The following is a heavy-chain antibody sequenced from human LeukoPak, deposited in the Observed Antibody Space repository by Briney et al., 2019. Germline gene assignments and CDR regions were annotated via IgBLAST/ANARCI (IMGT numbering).Heavy chain of an antibody. CDR1: GGSFSGYY. J-gene: IGHJ4*02. CDR2: MNHSGTT. D-gene: IGHD6-13*01. CDR3: TRGSAYSTAAAY. Sequence: PSETLSLTCGVHGGSFSGYYWSWIRQPPGKGLEWIGEMNHSGTTSYNTSLKSRVTISVDTSKSQFSLRLSSVTAADTAVYYCTRGSAYSTAAAYWGQGSLVTVSS. V-gene: IGHV4-34*01.